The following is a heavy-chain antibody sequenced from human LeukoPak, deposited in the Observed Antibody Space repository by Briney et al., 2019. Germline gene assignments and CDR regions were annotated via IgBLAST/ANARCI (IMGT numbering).Heavy chain of an antibody. D-gene: IGHD3-16*01. CDR2: VFRRTDGMQT. CDR3: TAYIIGFGGDF. V-gene: IGHV3-15*01. CDR1: GPTVSNTW. Sequence: GGSLRLSCATSGPTVSNTWIALVRQRPGKRIEWVGRVFRRTDGMQTEYAAPVKGRFTISRDDSSDAMYLQMNTLTAEDTAVYYCTAYIIGFGGDFWGQGTLVTVSS. J-gene: IGHJ4*02.